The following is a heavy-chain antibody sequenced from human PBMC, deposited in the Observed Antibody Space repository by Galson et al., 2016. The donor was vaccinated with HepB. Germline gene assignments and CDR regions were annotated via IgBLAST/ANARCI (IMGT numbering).Heavy chain of an antibody. D-gene: IGHD5-18*01. V-gene: IGHV3-48*03. J-gene: IGHJ4*02. CDR3: VRDSGGYRDGPQYYLDY. CDR1: GFTFSSYE. Sequence: SLRLSCAASGFTFSSYEMHWVRQAPGKGLEWVSYISSSGGMIFYADSVRGRFTISRDHAENSLSLQMDSLRPEDTGVYFCVRDSGGYRDGPQYYLDYWGQGVPVTVSS. CDR2: ISSSGGMI.